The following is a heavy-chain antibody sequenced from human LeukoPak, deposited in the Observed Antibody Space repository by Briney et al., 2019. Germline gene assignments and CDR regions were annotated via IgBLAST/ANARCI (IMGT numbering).Heavy chain of an antibody. V-gene: IGHV3-23*01. Sequence: GGSLRLSCAASGFTFSSYSMSWVRQAPGKGLEWVSAISGSGDSTYYADSVKDRFTISRDNSKNTVYLQMNSLRGEDTGVYYCAKEIWPTVTTPGRTYFDYWGQGTLVSVSS. CDR2: ISGSGDST. J-gene: IGHJ4*02. CDR1: GFTFSSYS. D-gene: IGHD4-17*01. CDR3: AKEIWPTVTTPGRTYFDY.